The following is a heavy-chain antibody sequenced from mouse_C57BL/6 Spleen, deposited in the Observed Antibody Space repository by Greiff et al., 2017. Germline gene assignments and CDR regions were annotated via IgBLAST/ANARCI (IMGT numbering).Heavy chain of an antibody. CDR2: IYPGSGST. V-gene: IGHV1-55*01. CDR1: GYTFTSYW. Sequence: QVQLQQPGAELVKPGASVKMSCKSSGYTFTSYWITWVKQRPGQGLEWIGDIYPGSGSTNYNEKFKSKATLTVDTSSSTAYMQLSSLTSEDSAVYYCARGSPGYYAMDYWGQGTSVTVSS. CDR3: ARGSPGYYAMDY. J-gene: IGHJ4*01.